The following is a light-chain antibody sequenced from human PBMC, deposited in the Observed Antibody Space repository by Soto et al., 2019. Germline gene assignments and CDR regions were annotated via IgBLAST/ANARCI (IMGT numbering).Light chain of an antibody. CDR1: SSDVGAYNY. V-gene: IGLV2-8*01. J-gene: IGLJ3*02. CDR3: NSYAGSNNGV. Sequence: QSALTQPPSASGSPGQSVTISCTGTSSDVGAYNYVSWYQQHPGKAPKLMIYEVTKRPSGVPDRFSGSKSGNTASLIVSGLQAEDEADYYCNSYAGSNNGVFGGGTKLTVL. CDR2: EVT.